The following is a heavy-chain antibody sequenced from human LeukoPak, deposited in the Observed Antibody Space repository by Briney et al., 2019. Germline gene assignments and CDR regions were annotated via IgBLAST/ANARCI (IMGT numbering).Heavy chain of an antibody. CDR1: GFTVSSNY. V-gene: IGHV3-53*01. J-gene: IGHJ6*03. CDR2: IYSGGRT. Sequence: GCLRLSCAASGFTVSSNYMIWVRQAPGKGLEWVSVIYSGGRTYYVDSVKGRFTISRDISKNTLYLQMNSLRAEDTAVYYCARVLSGRGSLYSYYYYMDVWGKGTTVTISS. D-gene: IGHD3-10*01. CDR3: ARVLSGRGSLYSYYYYMDV.